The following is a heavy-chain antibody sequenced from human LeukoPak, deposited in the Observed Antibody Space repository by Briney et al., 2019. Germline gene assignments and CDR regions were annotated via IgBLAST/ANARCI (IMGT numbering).Heavy chain of an antibody. CDR3: ARDGSSSWTGGYYFDC. CDR2: ISSSSSYI. J-gene: IGHJ4*02. CDR1: GFTFRSYS. D-gene: IGHD6-13*01. Sequence: PGGSLRLSCAASGFTFRSYSMNWVRQAPGEGLEGVSSISSSSSYIYYADSVKGRFTISRDNAKNSLYLQMNSLRAEDTAVYYRARDGSSSWTGGYYFDCWGQGTLVTVSS. V-gene: IGHV3-21*01.